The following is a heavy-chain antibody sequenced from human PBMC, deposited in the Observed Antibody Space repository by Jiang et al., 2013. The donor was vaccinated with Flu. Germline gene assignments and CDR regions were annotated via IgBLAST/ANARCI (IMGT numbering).Heavy chain of an antibody. CDR1: GFSLNTGGEG. Sequence: KPTQTLTLTCTFTGFSLNTGGEGVGWIRQPPGKALEWLALIYWDDDKRYSPSLESRLSITKDTSKNQVVLTVASMDPVDTATYYCAHLSLGYCIGGACSHAFDTWGQGTTVIVSA. CDR3: AHLSLGYCIGGACSHAFDT. D-gene: IGHD2-8*02. J-gene: IGHJ3*02. V-gene: IGHV2-5*02. CDR2: IYWDDDK.